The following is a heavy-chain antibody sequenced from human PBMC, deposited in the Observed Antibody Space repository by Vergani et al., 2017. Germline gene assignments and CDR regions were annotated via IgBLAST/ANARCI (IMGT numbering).Heavy chain of an antibody. Sequence: QVQLVQSGAEVKKPGASVKVSCKASGYTFTSYDINWVRQATGQGLEWMGWMNPNSGGTNYAQKFQGRVTMTRDTSISTAYMELSRLRSDDTAVYYCARAIVVVVAASGGNWFDPWGQGTLVTVSS. J-gene: IGHJ5*02. CDR1: GYTFTSYD. CDR2: MNPNSGGT. D-gene: IGHD2-15*01. CDR3: ARAIVVVVAASGGNWFDP. V-gene: IGHV1-2*02.